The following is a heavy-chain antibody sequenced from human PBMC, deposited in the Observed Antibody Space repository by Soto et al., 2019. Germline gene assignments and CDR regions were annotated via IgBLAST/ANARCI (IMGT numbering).Heavy chain of an antibody. CDR2: ISGSGGST. Sequence: EVQLLESGGGLVQPGGSLRLSCAASGFTFSSYAMSWVRQAPGKGLEWVSAISGSGGSTYYADSVKGRFTISRDNSKNTVYPQMNRRRAEDTDVYYCAKDRVLSAAYDYGDYWGQGTLVAVSS. V-gene: IGHV3-23*01. CDR1: GFTFSSYA. D-gene: IGHD3-16*01. CDR3: AKDRVLSAAYDYGDY. J-gene: IGHJ4*02.